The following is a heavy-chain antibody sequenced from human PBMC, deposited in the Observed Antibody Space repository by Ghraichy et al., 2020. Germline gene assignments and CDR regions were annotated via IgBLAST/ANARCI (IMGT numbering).Heavy chain of an antibody. J-gene: IGHJ5*02. Sequence: SETLSLTCAVYGGSFSGYYWSWIRQPPGKGLEWIGEINHSGSTNYNPSLKSRVTISVDTSKNQFSLKLSSVTAADTAVYYCARGLEMATIRGWFDPWGQGTLVTVSS. CDR3: ARGLEMATIRGWFDP. V-gene: IGHV4-34*01. D-gene: IGHD5-24*01. CDR2: INHSGST. CDR1: GGSFSGYY.